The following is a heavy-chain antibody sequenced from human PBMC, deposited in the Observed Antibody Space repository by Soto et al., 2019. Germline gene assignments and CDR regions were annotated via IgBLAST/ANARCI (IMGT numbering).Heavy chain of an antibody. Sequence: SETLSLTCAVYGGSFSGYYWSWIRQPPGKGLEWIGEINHSGSTNYNPSLKSRVTISVDTSKNQFSLKLSSVTAADTAVYYCAREPVQYCSSTSCPYYFDYWGQGTLVTVSS. CDR3: AREPVQYCSSTSCPYYFDY. V-gene: IGHV4-34*01. D-gene: IGHD2-2*01. J-gene: IGHJ4*02. CDR2: INHSGST. CDR1: GGSFSGYY.